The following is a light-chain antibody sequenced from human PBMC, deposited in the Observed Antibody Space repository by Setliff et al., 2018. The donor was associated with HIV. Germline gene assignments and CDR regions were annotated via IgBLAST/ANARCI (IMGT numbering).Light chain of an antibody. CDR1: SSNIGDRS. CDR2: DNH. V-gene: IGLV1-51*01. CDR3: GAWDTSLAADV. Sequence: QSVLTQPPSVSAAPGQKVSISCSGSSSNIGDRSVSWYQQLPGTAPKLLIHDNHERPSGIPERFSGSTSGTSATLGITGLQTGDEADYYCGAWDTSLAADVFGTGTKGTVL. J-gene: IGLJ1*01.